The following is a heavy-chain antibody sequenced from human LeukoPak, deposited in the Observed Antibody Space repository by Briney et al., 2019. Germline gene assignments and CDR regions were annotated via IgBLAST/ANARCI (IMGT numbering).Heavy chain of an antibody. J-gene: IGHJ5*02. CDR3: ARDATYGVGKFDP. Sequence: ASVKVSCRASGYTFTSYGISWVRQAPGQGLEWLGWISAYNGNTNYAQKLQGRVTMATDTSTSTAYMELRSLRSDDTAVYYCARDATYGVGKFDPWGQGTLVTVSS. D-gene: IGHD3-10*01. CDR2: ISAYNGNT. V-gene: IGHV1-18*01. CDR1: GYTFTSYG.